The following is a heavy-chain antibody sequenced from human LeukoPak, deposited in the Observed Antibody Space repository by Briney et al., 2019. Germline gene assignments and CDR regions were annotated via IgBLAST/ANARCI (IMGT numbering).Heavy chain of an antibody. J-gene: IGHJ6*03. D-gene: IGHD6-13*01. CDR1: GYTFTSYY. CDR3: ARDPGSSWPYYYYYYMDV. Sequence: ASVKVSCKASGYTFTSYYMHWVRQAPGQGLEWMGIINPSGGSTSYAQKFQGRVTMTRDTSTSTVYMELSSLRSEDTAVYYCARDPGSSWPYYYYYYMDVWGKGTTVTVSS. V-gene: IGHV1-46*01. CDR2: INPSGGST.